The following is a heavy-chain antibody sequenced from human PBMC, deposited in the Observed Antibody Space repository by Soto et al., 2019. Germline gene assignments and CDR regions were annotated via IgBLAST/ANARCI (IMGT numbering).Heavy chain of an antibody. D-gene: IGHD1-26*01. CDR3: ARALNGRSLTTDH. V-gene: IGHV3-33*01. CDR1: RFTFSTYG. CDR2: IWYDGSNY. Sequence: QVQLVESGGGAVQPGRSLRLSCAASRFTFSTYGMHWVRQAPGKGLEWVAFIWYDGSNYFYADSVKGRFTISRDNSKNTLYLQMNILRAADTAVYYCARALNGRSLTTDHWGQGTLVTVSS. J-gene: IGHJ4*02.